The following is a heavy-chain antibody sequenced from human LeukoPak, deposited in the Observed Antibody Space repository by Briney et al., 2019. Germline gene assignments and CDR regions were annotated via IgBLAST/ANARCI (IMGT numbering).Heavy chain of an antibody. D-gene: IGHD6-19*01. J-gene: IGHJ4*02. V-gene: IGHV1-2*06. Sequence: GASVKVSCKASGYTFTGYYMHWVRQAPGQGLEWMGRINPYSGGTNYAQKFQGRVTMTRDTSISTAYMELSRLKSDDTAVYYCARDYSSGWYVYWGQGTLVTVSS. CDR3: ARDYSSGWYVY. CDR2: INPYSGGT. CDR1: GYTFTGYY.